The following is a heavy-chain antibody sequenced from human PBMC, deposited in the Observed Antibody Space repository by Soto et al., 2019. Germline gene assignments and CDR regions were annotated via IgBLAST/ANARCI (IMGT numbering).Heavy chain of an antibody. Sequence: SETLSLTCTVSGGSISGGDYYWSWIRQPPGKGLEWIGYIYYSGSTYYHPSLKSRVTISVYTSKNQFSLKLSSVTAADTAVYYCARGNPSYYYGSGTLDYWGQGTLVTVSS. J-gene: IGHJ4*02. CDR2: IYYSGST. CDR1: GGSISGGDYY. CDR3: ARGNPSYYYGSGTLDY. V-gene: IGHV4-30-4*01. D-gene: IGHD3-10*01.